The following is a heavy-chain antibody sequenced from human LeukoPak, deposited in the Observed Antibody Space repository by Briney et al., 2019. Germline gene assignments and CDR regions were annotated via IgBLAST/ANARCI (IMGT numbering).Heavy chain of an antibody. CDR1: GFLFSRYW. V-gene: IGHV3-7*01. Sequence: GGSLRLSCAASGFLFSRYWMSWVRQAPGKGLEWVANIKEDGSEKYYVESMKGRFTISRDNVKNSLYLQINSLRAEDTAVYHCARDSFETDIDYWGQGTLVTVSS. CDR3: ARDSFETDIDY. J-gene: IGHJ4*02. D-gene: IGHD1-14*01. CDR2: IKEDGSEK.